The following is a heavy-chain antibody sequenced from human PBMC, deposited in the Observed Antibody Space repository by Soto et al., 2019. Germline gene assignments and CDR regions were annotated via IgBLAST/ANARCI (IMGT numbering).Heavy chain of an antibody. Sequence: QVQLVESGGGVVQPGRSLRLSCAASGFTFSSYGMHWVRQAPGKGLEWVAVIWYDGSNKYYADSVKGRFTISRDNSKNTRYLQMNSLRAEDTAVYYCARGGYSYGYYYYGMDVWGQGTTVTVSS. D-gene: IGHD5-18*01. V-gene: IGHV3-33*01. J-gene: IGHJ6*02. CDR2: IWYDGSNK. CDR1: GFTFSSYG. CDR3: ARGGYSYGYYYYGMDV.